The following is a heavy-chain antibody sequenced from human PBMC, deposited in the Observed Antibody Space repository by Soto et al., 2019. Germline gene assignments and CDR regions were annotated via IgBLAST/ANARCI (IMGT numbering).Heavy chain of an antibody. D-gene: IGHD3-3*01. Sequence: EVQLVETGGGLIQPGGSLRLSCAASGFTVSSNYMSWVRQAPGKGLEWVSVIYSGGSTYYADSVKGRFTISRDNSKNTLYLQMNSLRAEDTAVYYCAVRGYYLYSYYGMDVWGQGTTVTVSS. V-gene: IGHV3-53*02. CDR3: AVRGYYLYSYYGMDV. CDR2: IYSGGST. CDR1: GFTVSSNY. J-gene: IGHJ6*02.